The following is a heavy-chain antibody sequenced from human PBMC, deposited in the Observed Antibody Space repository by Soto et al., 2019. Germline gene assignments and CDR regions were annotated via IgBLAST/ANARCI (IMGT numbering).Heavy chain of an antibody. V-gene: IGHV1-69*01. CDR2: IIPIFGTA. CDR3: AMTYYYDSSGYAYGMDV. J-gene: IGHJ6*02. CDR1: GGTFSSYA. Sequence: QVQLVQSGAEVKKPGSSVKVSCKASGGTFSSYAISWVRQAPGQGLEWMGGIIPIFGTANYAQKFQGRVTITADESTSTAYMELSRLRSEDTAVYYCAMTYYYDSSGYAYGMDVWGQGTTVTVSS. D-gene: IGHD3-22*01.